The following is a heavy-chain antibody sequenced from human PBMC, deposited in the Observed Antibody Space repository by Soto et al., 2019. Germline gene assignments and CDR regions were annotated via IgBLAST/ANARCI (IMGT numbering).Heavy chain of an antibody. CDR1: GGTFSSYA. J-gene: IGHJ6*04. CDR2: VILIFGTA. Sequence: QVQLVQSGAEVKKPGSSVKVSCKASGGTFSSYAISWVRQAPGQGLEWMGGVILIFGTANYAQKFQGRVTITADEYTSTAYMELSSRRSEDTAVYYCARDLKGEAVAQSYYYYYGMDVWGKGTTVTVSS. V-gene: IGHV1-69*01. CDR3: ARDLKGEAVAQSYYYYYGMDV. D-gene: IGHD6-19*01.